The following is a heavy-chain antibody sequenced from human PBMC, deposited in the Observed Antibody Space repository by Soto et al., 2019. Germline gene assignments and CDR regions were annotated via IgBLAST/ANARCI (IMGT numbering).Heavy chain of an antibody. CDR2: ISYDGSNK. D-gene: IGHD1-20*01. CDR3: ARVPPPGKITGTLDY. Sequence: PGGSLSLSCAASGFTFSSYAMHWVRQAPGKGLEWVAVISYDGSNKYYADSVKGRFTISRDNSKNTPYLQMNSLRAEDTAVYYCARVPPPGKITGTLDYWGQGTLVTVSS. CDR1: GFTFSSYA. J-gene: IGHJ4*02. V-gene: IGHV3-30-3*01.